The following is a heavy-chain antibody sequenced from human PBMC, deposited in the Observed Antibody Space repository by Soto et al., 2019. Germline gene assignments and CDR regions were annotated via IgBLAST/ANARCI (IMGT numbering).Heavy chain of an antibody. D-gene: IGHD1-1*01. CDR2: ISGYNGNV. CDR3: ARGSIIWNEDNWFDP. CDR1: GYTFTNYG. Sequence: QVQLVQSGAEVKKPGASVKVSCRASGYTFTNYGINWVRQAPGQGLEGMGWISGYNGNVNYAQNFQGRVTMTTDTYTSTAYMQLTSLTSDDTAVYYCARGSIIWNEDNWFDPWGQGTLVTVSS. V-gene: IGHV1-18*01. J-gene: IGHJ5*02.